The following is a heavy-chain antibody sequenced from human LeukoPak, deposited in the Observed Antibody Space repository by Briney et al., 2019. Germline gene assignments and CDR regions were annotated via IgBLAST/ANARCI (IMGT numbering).Heavy chain of an antibody. CDR1: GFTFRNCG. J-gene: IGHJ4*02. CDR2: ISYDGSNK. Sequence: PGGSLRLSCAASGFTFRNCGMLWVRQAPGKGLEWVAVISYDGSNKYYADSVKGRFTISRDNSENTLYLQMNSLRVEDTAVYYCAKDQKEVASYYFEHWGQGTLVTVSS. V-gene: IGHV3-30*18. D-gene: IGHD5-12*01. CDR3: AKDQKEVASYYFEH.